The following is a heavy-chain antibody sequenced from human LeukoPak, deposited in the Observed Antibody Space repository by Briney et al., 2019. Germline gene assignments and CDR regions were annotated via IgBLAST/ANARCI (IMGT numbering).Heavy chain of an antibody. D-gene: IGHD3-9*01. V-gene: IGHV3-23*01. Sequence: GGSLRLSCVASGFTFSSNAMSWVRQAPGKGLEWVSAISGSGGSTYYADSVKGRFTISRDNSKNTLYLQMNSLRAEDTAVYYCAKDASPYLNYDILTGSGYYFDYWGQGTLVTVSS. CDR2: ISGSGGST. CDR3: AKDASPYLNYDILTGSGYYFDY. J-gene: IGHJ4*02. CDR1: GFTFSSNA.